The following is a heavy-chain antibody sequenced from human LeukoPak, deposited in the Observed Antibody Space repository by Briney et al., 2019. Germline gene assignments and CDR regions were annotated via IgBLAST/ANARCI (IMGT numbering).Heavy chain of an antibody. CDR1: GYTFTGNH. CDR3: ARSEYFDWLLPNYYYYGMDV. Sequence: ASVEVSCKASGYTFTGNHLHWVRQAPGQGLEWMGIINPSGGSTSYAQKFQGRVTMTRDTSTSTVYMELSSLRSEDTAVYYCARSEYFDWLLPNYYYYGMDVWGQGTTVTVSS. CDR2: INPSGGST. D-gene: IGHD3-9*01. J-gene: IGHJ6*02. V-gene: IGHV1-46*01.